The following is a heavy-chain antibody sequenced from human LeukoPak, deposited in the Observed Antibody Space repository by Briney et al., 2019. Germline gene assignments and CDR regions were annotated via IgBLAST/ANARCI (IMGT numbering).Heavy chain of an antibody. J-gene: IGHJ6*02. D-gene: IGHD6-6*01. Sequence: SETLSLTCTVSGGSISSYYWSWIRQPPGKGLEWIGYIYYSGSTNYNPSLKSRVTISVDTSKNQFSLKLSSETAADTAVYYCARAVPEYSSSGYYGMDVWGQGTTVTVSS. V-gene: IGHV4-59*08. CDR1: GGSISSYY. CDR2: IYYSGST. CDR3: ARAVPEYSSSGYYGMDV.